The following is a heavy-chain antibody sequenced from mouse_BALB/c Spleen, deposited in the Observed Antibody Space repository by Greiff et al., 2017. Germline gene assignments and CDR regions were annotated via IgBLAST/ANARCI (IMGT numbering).Heavy chain of an antibody. J-gene: IGHJ3*01. CDR1: GFTFSSYG. CDR3: ARRRGGFAY. Sequence: EVQVVESGGDLVKPGGSLKLSCAASGFTFSSYGMSWVRQTPDKRLEWVATISSGGSYTYYPDSVKGRFTISRDNAKNTLYLQMSSLKSEDTAMYYCARRRGGFAYWGQGTLVTVSA. CDR2: ISSGGSYT. V-gene: IGHV5-6*01.